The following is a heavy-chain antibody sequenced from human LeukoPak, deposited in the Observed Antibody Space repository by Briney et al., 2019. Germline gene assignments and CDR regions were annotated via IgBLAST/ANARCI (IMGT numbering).Heavy chain of an antibody. CDR3: ARLGSPIYYYYIDV. J-gene: IGHJ6*03. CDR1: GYTFTSYG. D-gene: IGHD1-26*01. V-gene: IGHV1-18*01. CDR2: INAYNGNT. Sequence: ASVKVSCKASGYTFTSYGISWVRQAPGQGLGWMGWINAYNGNTNYAQKLQGRVTMTTDTSTSTAYMELRSLRSDDTAVYYCARLGSPIYYYYIDVWGKGTTVTVSS.